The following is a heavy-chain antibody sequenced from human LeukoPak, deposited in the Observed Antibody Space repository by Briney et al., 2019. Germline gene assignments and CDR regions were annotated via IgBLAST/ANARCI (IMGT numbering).Heavy chain of an antibody. CDR1: GDSISGYS. D-gene: IGHD1-26*01. V-gene: IGHV4-59*01. CDR3: ARYGRTWYFDL. Sequence: SETLSLTCTVSGDSISGYSWSWIRQPPGKGLEWIGYISYSGSTIYNPSLKSRLTISVDTSKNQFSLKLTSVTAADTAVYYCARYGRTWYFDLWGRGTLVTVSS. J-gene: IGHJ2*01. CDR2: ISYSGST.